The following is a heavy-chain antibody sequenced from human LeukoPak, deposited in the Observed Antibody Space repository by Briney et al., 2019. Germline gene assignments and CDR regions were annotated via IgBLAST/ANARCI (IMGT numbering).Heavy chain of an antibody. V-gene: IGHV4-59*01. CDR3: AAYSGYELDWFDP. CDR1: GGSISSYY. D-gene: IGHD5-12*01. Sequence: SETLSLTCTVSGGSISSYYWSWIRQPPGKGLEWIGYIYYSGSTNYNPSLKRRVTISVDTSKNQFSLKLSSVTAADTAVYYCAAYSGYELDWFDPWGQGTLVTVSS. J-gene: IGHJ5*02. CDR2: IYYSGST.